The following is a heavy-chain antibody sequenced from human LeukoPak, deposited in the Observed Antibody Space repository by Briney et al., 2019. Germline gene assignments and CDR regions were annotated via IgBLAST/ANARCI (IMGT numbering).Heavy chain of an antibody. Sequence: SETLSLTCAVYGGSFSGCYWSWIRQPPGKGLEWIGEINHSGSTNYNPSLKSRVTISVDTSKNQFSLKLSSVTAADTAVYYCARIVWSGNAGNFDYWGQGTLVTVSS. CDR1: GGSFSGCY. D-gene: IGHD3-3*01. J-gene: IGHJ4*02. CDR2: INHSGST. CDR3: ARIVWSGNAGNFDY. V-gene: IGHV4-34*01.